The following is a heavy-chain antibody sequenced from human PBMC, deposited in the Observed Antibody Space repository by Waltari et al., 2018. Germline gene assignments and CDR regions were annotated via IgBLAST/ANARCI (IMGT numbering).Heavy chain of an antibody. CDR3: AKRWAIYYFEY. Sequence: EVQLVESGGGLVQPGGSLRLSCAASGFTFKHFAMSWVRQAPGKGREWVSTITEGGDTFYADAVKGRFATSRDNDKNTLSLQMNSLRAEDTAVYYCAKRWAIYYFEYWGQGNLVTVSS. V-gene: IGHV3-23*04. CDR1: GFTFKHFA. D-gene: IGHD3-9*01. CDR2: ITEGGDT. J-gene: IGHJ4*02.